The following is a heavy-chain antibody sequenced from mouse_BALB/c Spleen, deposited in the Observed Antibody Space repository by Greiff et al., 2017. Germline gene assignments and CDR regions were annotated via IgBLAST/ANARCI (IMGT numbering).Heavy chain of an antibody. J-gene: IGHJ2*01. V-gene: IGHV1-7*01. Sequence: VKLMESGAELAKPGASVKMSCKASGYTFTSYWMHWVKQRPGQGLEWIGYINPSTGYTEYNQKFKDKATLTADKSSSTAYMQLSSLTSEDSAVYYCARGYRYDFDYWGQGTTLTVSS. CDR2: INPSTGYT. CDR1: GYTFTSYW. CDR3: ARGYRYDFDY. D-gene: IGHD2-14*01.